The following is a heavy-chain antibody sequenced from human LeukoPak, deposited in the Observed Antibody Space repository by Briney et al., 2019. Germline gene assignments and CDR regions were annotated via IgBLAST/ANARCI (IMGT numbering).Heavy chain of an antibody. CDR1: GGTFSSYA. D-gene: IGHD3-22*01. J-gene: IGHJ6*02. CDR3: AADRLYYDSSAPGLLYYYYGMDV. V-gene: IGHV1-58*02. CDR2: IVVGSGNT. Sequence: SVKVSCKASGGTFSSYAISWVRQARGQRLEWIGWIVVGSGNTNYAQKFQERVTITRDMSTSTAYMELSSLRSEDTAVYYCAADRLYYDSSAPGLLYYYYGMDVWGQGTTVTVSS.